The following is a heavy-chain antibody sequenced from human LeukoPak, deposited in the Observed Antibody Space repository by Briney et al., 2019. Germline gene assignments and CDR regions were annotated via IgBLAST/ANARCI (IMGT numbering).Heavy chain of an antibody. CDR3: ARDGHGVPLDY. Sequence: GSSLRLSCAASGLSFSSYAMHWVRQAPGKGLEWVAVISYDATEKYYGDSVKGRFTISRDNSKNTLYLQMNSLRAEDTALYYCARDGHGVPLDYWGQGTLVTVSP. V-gene: IGHV3-30-3*01. CDR2: ISYDATEK. J-gene: IGHJ4*02. D-gene: IGHD4-17*01. CDR1: GLSFSSYA.